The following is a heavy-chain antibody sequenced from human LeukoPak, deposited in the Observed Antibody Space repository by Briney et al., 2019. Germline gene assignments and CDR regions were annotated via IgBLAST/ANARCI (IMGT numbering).Heavy chain of an antibody. J-gene: IGHJ4*02. CDR1: GLTFSNYV. CDR3: ARDPNWGSGY. D-gene: IGHD7-27*01. V-gene: IGHV3-23*01. Sequence: PGGSLRLSCAASGLTFSNYVMLWVRHAPGKGLVWVSNIGTSGGDIHYADSVKGRFSISRDNSKNTLSLQMNSLRVDDTAVYYCARDPNWGSGYWGQGTLVTVSS. CDR2: IGTSGGDI.